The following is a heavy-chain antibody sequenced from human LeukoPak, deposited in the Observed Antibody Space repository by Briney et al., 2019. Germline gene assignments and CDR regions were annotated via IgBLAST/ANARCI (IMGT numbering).Heavy chain of an antibody. J-gene: IGHJ2*01. V-gene: IGHV4-59*08. D-gene: IGHD3-10*01. CDR1: GDSISSHY. Sequence: SETLSLTCTVSGDSISSHYWSWIRQSPGKGLEWIGYIYYSGNTNYNPSLEGRVTISLDTPKNQFSLKLSSVTAANTAVYYCARASYYGSGRPSSAPWYFDLWAVAPWSLSPQ. CDR3: ARASYYGSGRPSSAPWYFDL. CDR2: IYYSGNT.